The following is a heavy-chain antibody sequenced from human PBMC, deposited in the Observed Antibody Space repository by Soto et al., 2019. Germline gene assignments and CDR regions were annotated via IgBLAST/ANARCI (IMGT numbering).Heavy chain of an antibody. CDR3: ARHFEQWLVPADFDN. Sequence: PSETLSLTCAVYGGSFSGYYWSWIRQPPWKGLEWIGEINHSGSTNYNPSLKSRVTISVDTSKNQFSLKLSSVTAADTAVYYCARHFEQWLVPADFDNWGKGTLVTVS. D-gene: IGHD6-19*01. V-gene: IGHV4-34*01. CDR2: INHSGST. CDR1: GGSFSGYY. J-gene: IGHJ4*02.